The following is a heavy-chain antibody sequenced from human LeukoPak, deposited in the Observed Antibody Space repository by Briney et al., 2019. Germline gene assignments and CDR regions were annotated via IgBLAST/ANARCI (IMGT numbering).Heavy chain of an antibody. V-gene: IGHV3-48*02. D-gene: IGHD4-17*01. CDR2: ISSSSTI. J-gene: IGHJ4*02. Sequence: PGGSLRLSCAASGFTFSSYSMNWVRQAPGKGLEWVSYISSSSTIYYANFVKGRFTMSRDNAKNSLYLQMNSLRDEDTAVYYCARDQYGAYAIDYWGQGTLVTVSS. CDR3: ARDQYGAYAIDY. CDR1: GFTFSSYS.